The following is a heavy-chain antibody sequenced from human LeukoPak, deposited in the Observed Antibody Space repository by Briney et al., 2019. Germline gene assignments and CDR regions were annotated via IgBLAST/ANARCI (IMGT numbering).Heavy chain of an antibody. CDR3: ARHHRPLYSSSYYFDY. J-gene: IGHJ4*02. Sequence: GESLKISCKGSGYSFTSYWIGWVRQMPGKGLEWMGIIYPGDSDTRYSPSFQGQVTISADKSISTAYLQWSSLKASGTAVYYCARHHRPLYSSSYYFDYWGQGTLVTVSS. D-gene: IGHD6-6*01. CDR1: GYSFTSYW. CDR2: IYPGDSDT. V-gene: IGHV5-51*01.